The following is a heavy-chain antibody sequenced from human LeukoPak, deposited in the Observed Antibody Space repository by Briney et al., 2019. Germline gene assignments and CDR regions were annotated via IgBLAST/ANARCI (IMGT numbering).Heavy chain of an antibody. Sequence: SETLSLTCAVYGGSFSGYYWSWIRQPPGKGLEWIGEINHSGSTNYSPSLKSRVTISVDTSKNQFSLKLSSVTAADTAEYYCARGPPITIFGVAPHGVSGWFDPWGQGTLVTVSS. J-gene: IGHJ5*02. CDR3: ARGPPITIFGVAPHGVSGWFDP. CDR2: INHSGST. V-gene: IGHV4-34*01. D-gene: IGHD3-3*01. CDR1: GGSFSGYY.